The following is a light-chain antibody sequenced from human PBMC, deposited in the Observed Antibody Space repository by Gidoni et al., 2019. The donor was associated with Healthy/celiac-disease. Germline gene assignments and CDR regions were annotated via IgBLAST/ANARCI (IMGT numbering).Light chain of an antibody. V-gene: IGLV1-40*01. J-gene: IGLJ2*01. CDR3: QSYDSSRAHVV. CDR1: SSNIGAGYD. CDR2: GNS. Sequence: QSVLTQPPSVSWAPGQRVAIPCTGSSSNIGAGYDVPWYQQLPGTAPKPLIYGNSKRPSGAPDRFSCSKSGTSASLAITGRQAEDEADYYCQSYDSSRAHVVFGGGTKLTVL.